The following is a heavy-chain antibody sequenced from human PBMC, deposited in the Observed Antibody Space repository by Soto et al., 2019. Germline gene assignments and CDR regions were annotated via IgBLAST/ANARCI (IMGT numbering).Heavy chain of an antibody. CDR1: GGTFSSYA. J-gene: IGHJ4*02. CDR2: IIPIFGTA. CDR3: ARSLNYYDSSGYYSPLPFDY. V-gene: IGHV1-69*13. Sequence: SVKVSCEASGGTFSSYAISWVRQAPGQGLKWMGGIIPIFGTANYAQKFQGRVTITADESTSTAYMELSSLRSEDTAVYYCARSLNYYDSSGYYSPLPFDYWGQGTLVTVSS. D-gene: IGHD3-22*01.